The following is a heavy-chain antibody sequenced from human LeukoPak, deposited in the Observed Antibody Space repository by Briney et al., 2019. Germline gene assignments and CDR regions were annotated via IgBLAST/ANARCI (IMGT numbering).Heavy chain of an antibody. J-gene: IGHJ4*02. CDR3: AKEKEQIAAAGTPLDY. D-gene: IGHD6-13*01. V-gene: IGHV3-30*18. CDR1: GFTFSSYG. CDR2: ISYDGSNK. Sequence: GRTLRLSCAASGFTFSSYGMHWVRQAPGKGLEWVAVISYDGSNKYYADSVKGRFTISRDNSKNTLYLQMNSLRAEDTAVYYCAKEKEQIAAAGTPLDYWGQGTLVTVSS.